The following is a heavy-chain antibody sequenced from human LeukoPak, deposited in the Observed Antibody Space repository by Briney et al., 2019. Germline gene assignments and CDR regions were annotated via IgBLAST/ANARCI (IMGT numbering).Heavy chain of an antibody. J-gene: IGHJ6*03. V-gene: IGHV1-69*02. D-gene: IGHD2-21*01. Sequence: ASAKVSCKASGGTFSSYTISWVRQAPGQGLEWMGRIIPILGIANYAQKFQGRVTITADKSTSTAYMELSRLRSEDTAVYYCARGSGDRDYYYYYYMDVWGKGTTVTVSS. CDR2: IIPILGIA. CDR1: GGTFSSYT. CDR3: ARGSGDRDYYYYYYMDV.